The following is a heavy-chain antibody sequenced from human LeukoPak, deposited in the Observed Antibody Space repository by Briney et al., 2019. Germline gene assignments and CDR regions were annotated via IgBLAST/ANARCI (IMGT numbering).Heavy chain of an antibody. Sequence: PGGSLRLSCSASGFTFSSYAMHWVRQAPGKGLEYVSAISSNGGSTYYADSVKGRFTISRDNSKNTLYLQMSSLRAEDTAVYYCVKEGGYYDSSGYYYVDAFDIWGQGTMVTVSS. J-gene: IGHJ3*02. V-gene: IGHV3-64D*09. CDR1: GFTFSSYA. CDR3: VKEGGYYDSSGYYYVDAFDI. D-gene: IGHD3-22*01. CDR2: ISSNGGST.